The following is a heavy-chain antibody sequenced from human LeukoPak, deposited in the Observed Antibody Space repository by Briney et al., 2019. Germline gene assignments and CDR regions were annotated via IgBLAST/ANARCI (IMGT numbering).Heavy chain of an antibody. Sequence: GSLRLSCGASGFTFSNAWMSWVRQAPGKGLEWVGRIKSKTESATRDFAAPAKGRFTISRDDSKNTLYLQMNSLRAEDTAVYYCLRMSYSGVDYYYYMDVWGKGTTVTVSS. D-gene: IGHD4-17*01. J-gene: IGHJ6*03. CDR1: GFTFSNAW. CDR3: LRMSYSGVDYYYYMDV. V-gene: IGHV3-15*05. CDR2: IKSKTESATR.